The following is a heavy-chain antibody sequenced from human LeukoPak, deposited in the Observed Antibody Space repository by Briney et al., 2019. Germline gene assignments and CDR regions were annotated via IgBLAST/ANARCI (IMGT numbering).Heavy chain of an antibody. Sequence: GGSLRLSCAASGFTFSKYWMLWVRQAPGKGLESVSRINTDGTVTTYADAVKGRFTVYRDNADNTMFLQRNSVRDDDTAVYYCATKQWLAPPPDSWGQGTPVTVSS. V-gene: IGHV3-74*01. CDR3: ATKQWLAPPPDS. J-gene: IGHJ4*02. CDR2: INTDGTVT. CDR1: GFTFSKYW. D-gene: IGHD6-19*01.